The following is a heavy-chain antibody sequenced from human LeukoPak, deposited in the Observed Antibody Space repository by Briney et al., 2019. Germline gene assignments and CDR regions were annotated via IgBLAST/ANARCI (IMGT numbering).Heavy chain of an antibody. D-gene: IGHD6-13*01. CDR2: IKPDGTTK. CDR3: ARSIPYGTTWYGRSDY. CDR1: GFTFSSYW. Sequence: GGSLRLSCAASGFTFSSYWMSWVRQAPGKGLEWVANIKPDGTTKFYVDSVKGRFTISRDNALTSLYLQMNSLRAEDTAIYYCARSIPYGTTWYGRSDYWGQGTLVTVSS. J-gene: IGHJ4*02. V-gene: IGHV3-7*03.